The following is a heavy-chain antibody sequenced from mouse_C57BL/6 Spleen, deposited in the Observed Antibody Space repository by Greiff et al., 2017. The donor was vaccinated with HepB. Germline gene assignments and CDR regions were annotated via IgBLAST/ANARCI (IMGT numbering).Heavy chain of an antibody. CDR1: GYTFTDYY. V-gene: IGHV1-19*01. CDR3: ARELYGNSFFDY. J-gene: IGHJ2*01. Sequence: VQLQQSGPVLVKPGASVKMSCKASGYTFTDYYMNWVKQSHGKSLEWIGVINPYNGSTNYNEKFKSKATLTVDTSSSTAYMQLSSLTSEDSAVYYCARELYGNSFFDYWGQGTTLTVSS. CDR2: INPYNGST. D-gene: IGHD2-1*01.